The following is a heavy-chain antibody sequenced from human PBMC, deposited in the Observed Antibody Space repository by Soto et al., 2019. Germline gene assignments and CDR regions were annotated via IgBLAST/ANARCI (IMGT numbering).Heavy chain of an antibody. CDR1: GGSFRRNG. CDR2: IIPILGTP. V-gene: IGHV1-69*13. Sequence: SVKVSCKASGGSFRRNGISWVRQAPGQGLEWMGGIIPILGTPNYGQKFRGRVTINADESTSTASMGPSRFRRTASAMYYCVRRTRDSSSVSGCPRQGSFHYGMDVWGQGTTVTVSS. J-gene: IGHJ6*02. CDR3: VRRTRDSSSVSGCPRQGSFHYGMDV. D-gene: IGHD3-22*01.